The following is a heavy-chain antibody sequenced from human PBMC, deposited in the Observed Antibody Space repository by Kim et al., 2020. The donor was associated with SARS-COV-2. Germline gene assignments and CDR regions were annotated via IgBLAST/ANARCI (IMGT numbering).Heavy chain of an antibody. CDR3: ALLKGEGPTTFDH. V-gene: IGHV3-9*01. CDR2: ISWNSGSI. J-gene: IGHJ4*02. Sequence: GGSLRLSCAASGFTFDDYAMHWVRQAPGKGLEWVSGISWNSGSIGYADSVKGRFTISRDNAKNSLYLQMNSLRAEDTALYYCALLKGEGPTTFDHWGQGTLVTVSS. D-gene: IGHD1-26*01. CDR1: GFTFDDYA.